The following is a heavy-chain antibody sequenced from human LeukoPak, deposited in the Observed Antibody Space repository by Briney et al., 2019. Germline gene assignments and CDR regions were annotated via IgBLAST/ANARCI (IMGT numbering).Heavy chain of an antibody. D-gene: IGHD3-22*01. J-gene: IGHJ4*02. CDR2: ISYDGSNK. Sequence: GGSLRLSCAASGFTFSSYATHWVRQAPGKGLEWVAVISYDGSNKYYADSVKGRFTISRDNSKNTLYLQMNSLRAEDTAVYYCTSCFSGYYSPFDYWGQGTLVTVSS. CDR1: GFTFSSYA. V-gene: IGHV3-30*04. CDR3: TSCFSGYYSPFDY.